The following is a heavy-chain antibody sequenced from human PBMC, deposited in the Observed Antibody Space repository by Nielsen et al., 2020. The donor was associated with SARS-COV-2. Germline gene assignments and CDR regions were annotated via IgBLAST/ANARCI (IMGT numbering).Heavy chain of an antibody. V-gene: IGHV3-74*01. J-gene: IGHJ2*01. CDR2: INSDGSST. Sequence: GESLKISCAASGFTFSSYWMHWVRQAPGKGLVWVSRINSDGSSTSYADSVKGRFTISRENAKNSLYLQMNSLRAGDTAVYYCARDLSGNWYFDLWGRGTLVTVSS. CDR3: ARDLSGNWYFDL. D-gene: IGHD2/OR15-2a*01. CDR1: GFTFSSYW.